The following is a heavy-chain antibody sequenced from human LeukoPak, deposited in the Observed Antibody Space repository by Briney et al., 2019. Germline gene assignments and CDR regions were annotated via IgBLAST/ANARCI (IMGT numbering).Heavy chain of an antibody. D-gene: IGHD5-18*01. V-gene: IGHV3-7*05. Sequence: GGSLRLSCAASEFSFGSNWMSWVRQAPGKGLEWVAVIKPDASEKYYVDSLKGRFTISRDNAKNSLFLQMNSLRLEDTAVYYFASTANNWFDPWGQGTLVTVSS. CDR1: EFSFGSNW. CDR2: IKPDASEK. CDR3: ASTANNWFDP. J-gene: IGHJ5*02.